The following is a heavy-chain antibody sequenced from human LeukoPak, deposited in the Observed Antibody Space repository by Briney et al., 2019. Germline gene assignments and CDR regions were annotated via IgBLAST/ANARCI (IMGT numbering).Heavy chain of an antibody. V-gene: IGHV4-59*01. CDR3: ARVQSGWYSDY. CDR2: IYYSGST. Sequence: SETLSHTCTVSGGSISSYYWSWIRQPPGKGLEWIGYIYYSGSTNYNPSLKSRVTISVDTSKNQFSLKLSSVTAADTAVYYCARVQSGWYSDYWGQGTLVTVSS. CDR1: GGSISSYY. J-gene: IGHJ4*02. D-gene: IGHD6-19*01.